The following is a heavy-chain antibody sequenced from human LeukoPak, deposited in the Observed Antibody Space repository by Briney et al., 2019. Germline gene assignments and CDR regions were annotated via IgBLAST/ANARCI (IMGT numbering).Heavy chain of an antibody. CDR1: GFTFSSYS. Sequence: GGSLRLSCAASGFTFSSYSMNWVRQAPGKGLEWVSVIYSGGSTYYADSVKGRFTISRDNSKNTLYLQMNSLRAEDTAVYYCARDRVGFSRSGEPLGYWGQGTLVTVSS. CDR3: ARDRVGFSRSGEPLGY. V-gene: IGHV3-66*01. CDR2: IYSGGST. D-gene: IGHD1-26*01. J-gene: IGHJ4*02.